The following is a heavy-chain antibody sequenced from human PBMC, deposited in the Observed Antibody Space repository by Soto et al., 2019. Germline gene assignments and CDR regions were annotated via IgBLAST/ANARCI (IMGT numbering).Heavy chain of an antibody. J-gene: IGHJ4*02. CDR3: ARAPTMVRGVIIMSPYYFDY. V-gene: IGHV4-31*03. CDR2: IYYSGST. Sequence: TSETLSLTCTVSGGSISSGGYYWSWIRQHPGKGLEWIGYIYYSGSTYYNPSLKSRVTISVDTSKNQFSLKLSSVTAADTAVYYCARAPTMVRGVIIMSPYYFDYWGQGTLVTVSS. D-gene: IGHD3-10*01. CDR1: GGSISSGGYY.